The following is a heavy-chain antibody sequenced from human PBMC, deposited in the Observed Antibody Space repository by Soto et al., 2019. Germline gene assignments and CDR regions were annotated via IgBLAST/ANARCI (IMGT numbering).Heavy chain of an antibody. CDR3: ARSGYCSSTSCSRHDAFDI. Sequence: ASVKVSCKASGGTFSSYTISWVRQAPGQGLEWMGRIIPILGIANYAQKFQGRVTITADKSTSTAYMELSSLRSEDTAVYYCARSGYCSSTSCSRHDAFDIWGQGTMVTGSS. D-gene: IGHD2-2*01. CDR1: GGTFSSYT. CDR2: IIPILGIA. J-gene: IGHJ3*02. V-gene: IGHV1-69*02.